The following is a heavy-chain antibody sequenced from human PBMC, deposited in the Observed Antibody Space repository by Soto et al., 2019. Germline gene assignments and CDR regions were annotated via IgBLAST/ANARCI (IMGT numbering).Heavy chain of an antibody. CDR2: IYYSGST. J-gene: IGHJ6*02. Sequence: QVQLQESGPGLVKPSETLSLTCTVSGGSISSYYWSWIRQPPGKGLEWIGYIYYSGSTNYNPSLKSRVTISVDTSKNQFSLKLSSVTAADTAVYYCARGVGAYCSSTSCPPSYGMDVWGQGTTVTVSS. V-gene: IGHV4-59*01. D-gene: IGHD2-2*01. CDR3: ARGVGAYCSSTSCPPSYGMDV. CDR1: GGSISSYY.